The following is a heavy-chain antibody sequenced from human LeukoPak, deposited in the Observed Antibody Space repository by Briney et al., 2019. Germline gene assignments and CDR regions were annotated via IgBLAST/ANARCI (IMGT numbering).Heavy chain of an antibody. CDR3: AKDQDCDYREYYFDY. J-gene: IGHJ4*02. V-gene: IGHV3-23*01. D-gene: IGHD4-17*01. CDR2: ISGSGGST. CDR1: GFTFSSYA. Sequence: GGSLRLSCAASGFTFSSYAMSWVRQAPGRGLEWVSAISGSGGSTYYADSVKGRFTTSRDNSKNTLYLQMNSLRAEDTAVYYCAKDQDCDYREYYFDYWGQGTLVTVSS.